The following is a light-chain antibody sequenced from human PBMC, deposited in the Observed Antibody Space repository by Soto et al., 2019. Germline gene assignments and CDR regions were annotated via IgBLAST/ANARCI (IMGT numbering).Light chain of an antibody. V-gene: IGLV2-14*01. J-gene: IGLJ1*01. Sequence: QSVLTQPASVSGSPGQSITISCTGTSSDVGGYNYVSWYQQHPGKAPKLMIYEVSNRPSGVSNRFSGSKSGNTASLTIPGLQAEDEADYYCSSYTSSSTLYDFGTGTKVTVL. CDR3: SSYTSSSTLYD. CDR1: SSDVGGYNY. CDR2: EVS.